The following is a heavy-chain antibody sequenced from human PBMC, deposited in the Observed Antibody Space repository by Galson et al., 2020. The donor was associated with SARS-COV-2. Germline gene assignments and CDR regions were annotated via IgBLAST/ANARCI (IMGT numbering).Heavy chain of an antibody. D-gene: IGHD2-2*01. J-gene: IGHJ3*02. CDR2: ISGSGGIT. Sequence: GESLKISCAASGFTFSSYAMSWVRQAPGKGLEWVSAISGSGGITYYADSVKGRFTISRDNSKNTLYLQMNSLRAEDTAVYYCAKAYVPLYCSSTSCYDRTPHDAFDIWGQGTMVTVSS. CDR1: GFTFSSYA. CDR3: AKAYVPLYCSSTSCYDRTPHDAFDI. V-gene: IGHV3-23*01.